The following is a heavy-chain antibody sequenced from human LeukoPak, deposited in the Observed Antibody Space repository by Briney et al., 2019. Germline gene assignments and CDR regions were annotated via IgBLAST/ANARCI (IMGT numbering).Heavy chain of an antibody. CDR2: INHRGST. Sequence: SETLSLTCAVYGGSFSGYYWSWIRQPPGKGLEWIGKINHRGSTNYNPSLKSRVTISLDTSKNQFSLKLSSVTAADTAVYYCARGPAVAGTFYWFDPWGQGTLVTVSS. CDR1: GGSFSGYY. J-gene: IGHJ5*02. V-gene: IGHV4-34*01. CDR3: ARGPAVAGTFYWFDP. D-gene: IGHD6-19*01.